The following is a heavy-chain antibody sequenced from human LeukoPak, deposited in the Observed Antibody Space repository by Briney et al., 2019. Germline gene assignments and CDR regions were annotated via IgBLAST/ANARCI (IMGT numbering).Heavy chain of an antibody. Sequence: GGSLRLSCAASGFTFSAYSMNWLRQAPGKGLEWVSSISSSSSYIYYADSVKGRFTISRDNAKNSLCLQMNSLRAEDTAIYYCARDVGRYDESGYYYDYWGQGTLVTVSS. CDR1: GFTFSAYS. CDR2: ISSSSSYI. J-gene: IGHJ4*02. D-gene: IGHD3-22*01. V-gene: IGHV3-21*01. CDR3: ARDVGRYDESGYYYDY.